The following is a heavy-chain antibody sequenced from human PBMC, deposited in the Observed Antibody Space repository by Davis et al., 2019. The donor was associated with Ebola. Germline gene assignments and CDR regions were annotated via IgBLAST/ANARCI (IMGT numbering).Heavy chain of an antibody. CDR2: ISYDGSNK. V-gene: IGHV3-30*18. D-gene: IGHD3-10*01. CDR1: GFTFSSYG. CDR3: AKYFAPGSYYGTFYYYYGMDV. Sequence: PGGSLRLSCAASGFTFSSYGMHWVRQAPGKGLEWVAVISYDGSNKYYADSVKGRFTISRDNSKNTLYLQMNSLRAEDTAVYYCAKYFAPGSYYGTFYYYYGMDVWGQGTTVTVSS. J-gene: IGHJ6*02.